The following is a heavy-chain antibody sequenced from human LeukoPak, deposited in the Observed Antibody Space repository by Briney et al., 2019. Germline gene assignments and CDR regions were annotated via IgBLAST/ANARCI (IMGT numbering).Heavy chain of an antibody. CDR1: GYTFTAYY. D-gene: IGHD6-13*01. J-gene: IGHJ4*02. CDR2: INPNSGGI. Sequence: ASVKLSCKASGYTFTAYYLHWVRQAPGQGLEWMGWINPNSGGITYAQQFQGRITMTRDTSISTAYMDLTRLTSDDTAVYYCARDSGSSSWEFDFWGQGNLVTVSS. CDR3: ARDSGSSSWEFDF. V-gene: IGHV1-2*02.